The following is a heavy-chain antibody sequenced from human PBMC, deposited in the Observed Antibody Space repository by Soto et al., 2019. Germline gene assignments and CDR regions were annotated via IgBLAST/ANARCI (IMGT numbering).Heavy chain of an antibody. Sequence: SETLSLTCAVHGGSFSGYYWSWIRQPPGKGLEWIGEINHSGSTNYNPSLKSRVTISVDTSKSQFSLKLSSVTAADTAVYYCATGPKGDYGDERSWFDPWGQGTLVTVSS. D-gene: IGHD4-17*01. CDR3: ATGPKGDYGDERSWFDP. J-gene: IGHJ5*02. V-gene: IGHV4-34*01. CDR2: INHSGST. CDR1: GGSFSGYY.